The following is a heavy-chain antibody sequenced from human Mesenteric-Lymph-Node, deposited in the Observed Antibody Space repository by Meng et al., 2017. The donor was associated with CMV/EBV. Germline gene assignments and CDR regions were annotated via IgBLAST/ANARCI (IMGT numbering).Heavy chain of an antibody. Sequence: GESLKISCAASGFTFSSYAMHWVRQAPGKGLEWVAVISYDGSNKYYADSVKGRFTISRDNSKNTLYLQMNSLRAEDTAVYYCAKDKVVVVPAAMTRGMDVWGQGTTVTVSS. D-gene: IGHD2-2*01. J-gene: IGHJ6*02. CDR2: ISYDGSNK. V-gene: IGHV3-30*04. CDR3: AKDKVVVVPAAMTRGMDV. CDR1: GFTFSSYA.